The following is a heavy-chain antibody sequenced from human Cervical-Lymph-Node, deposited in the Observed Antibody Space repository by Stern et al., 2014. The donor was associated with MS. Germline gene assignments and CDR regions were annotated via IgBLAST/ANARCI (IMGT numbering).Heavy chain of an antibody. CDR3: ARGHWELLGNNYFDS. Sequence: QVQLQESGPGLVKPSQTLSLTCTVSGASISSGTSYWSWIRQPAGGGLEWIGRLHASGATYYTPSLKSRFTISGDPSKNHFSLNLNSVTAADTAVYYCARGHWELLGNNYFDSWGQGTLVTVSS. J-gene: IGHJ4*02. V-gene: IGHV4-61*02. CDR1: GASISSGTSY. D-gene: IGHD1-26*01. CDR2: LHASGAT.